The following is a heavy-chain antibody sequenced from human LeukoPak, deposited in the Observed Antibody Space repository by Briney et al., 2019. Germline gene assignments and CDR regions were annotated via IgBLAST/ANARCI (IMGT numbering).Heavy chain of an antibody. CDR2: ISSSSNYI. J-gene: IGHJ4*02. Sequence: AGSLSLSCVTSGFTFSAYNMNWVRQAPGKGLEWVSCISSSSNYIYYADSVKGRFTISRANAKNSLYLQMNRLRAEDTAVYYCARDEGVSFDYWGQGTLVTVSS. CDR1: GFTFSAYN. V-gene: IGHV3-21*01. CDR3: ARDEGVSFDY.